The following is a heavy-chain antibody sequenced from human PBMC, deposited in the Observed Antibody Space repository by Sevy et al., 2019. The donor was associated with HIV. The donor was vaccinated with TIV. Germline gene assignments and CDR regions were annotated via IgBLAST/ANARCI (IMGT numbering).Heavy chain of an antibody. CDR3: ARAMIVVVPQENDAFDI. J-gene: IGHJ3*02. CDR2: IYPGDSDT. V-gene: IGHV5-51*01. Sequence: GESLKISCKGSGYSFTSYWIGWVRQMPGKGLEWIGIIYPGDSDTRYSPSFQGQVTISADKSISTAYLQWSSLKASDTAMYYCARAMIVVVPQENDAFDIWGQGTMVTVSS. D-gene: IGHD3-22*01. CDR1: GYSFTSYW.